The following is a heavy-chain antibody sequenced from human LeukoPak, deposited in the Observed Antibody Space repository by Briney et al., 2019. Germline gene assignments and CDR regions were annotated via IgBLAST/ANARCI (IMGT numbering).Heavy chain of an antibody. V-gene: IGHV1-2*01. J-gene: IGHJ4*02. CDR1: GYTFTDYF. Sequence: AVNVSHKESGYTFTDYFIHWVRQAPGQGHDWMGWINPNSCDAKYAQKFQGRVTSTRDTAIKTAHMDLSRLRSDDTGVYFCARDLCGGDCYSYFDSWGQGTLVTVSS. CDR2: INPNSCDA. CDR3: ARDLCGGDCYSYFDS. D-gene: IGHD2-21*02.